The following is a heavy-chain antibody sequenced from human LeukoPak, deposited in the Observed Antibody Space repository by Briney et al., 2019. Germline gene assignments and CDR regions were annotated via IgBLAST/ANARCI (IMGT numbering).Heavy chain of an antibody. CDR2: IYYSRST. D-gene: IGHD3-22*01. V-gene: IGHV4-39*01. Sequence: SETLSLTCTVSGNSIRSSSYYWGWIRQPPGKGLEWIGYIYYSRSTYYSSSLKSRVTISVDTSKNQFSLKLNSVTAADTAVYYCASRYYYDSSGYFLYWGQGTLVTVSS. CDR3: ASRYYYDSSGYFLY. J-gene: IGHJ4*02. CDR1: GNSIRSSSYY.